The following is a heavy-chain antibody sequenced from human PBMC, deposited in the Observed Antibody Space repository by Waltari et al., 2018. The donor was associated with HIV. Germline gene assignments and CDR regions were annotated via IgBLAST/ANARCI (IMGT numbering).Heavy chain of an antibody. CDR3: ARVIVVVPAAITGYGMDV. CDR1: GGSISSSSYY. J-gene: IGHJ6*02. V-gene: IGHV4-39*07. D-gene: IGHD2-2*01. CDR2: IYYSGST. Sequence: QLQLQESGPGLVKPSETLSLTCTVSGGSISSSSYYWGWIRQPPGKGLEWIGSIYYSGSTYYNPSLKSRVTISVDTSKNQFSLKLSSVTAADTAVYYCARVIVVVPAAITGYGMDVWGQGTTVTVSS.